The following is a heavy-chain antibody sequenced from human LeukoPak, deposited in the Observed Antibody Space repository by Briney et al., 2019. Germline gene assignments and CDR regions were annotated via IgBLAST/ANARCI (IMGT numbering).Heavy chain of an antibody. Sequence: GGALRLSCAASGFTFSSYTMDWGRQAPGQGVEWVARISYAGSNNYYADSVKGRFTISSDNPKNTLYLQMDSLRAEDTAVYYCARAAHTTYVLGRYYYYAMDVWGQGTTVTVSS. V-gene: IGHV3-30-3*01. D-gene: IGHD3-10*01. CDR1: GFTFSSYT. J-gene: IGHJ6*02. CDR3: ARAAHTTYVLGRYYYYAMDV. CDR2: ISYAGSNN.